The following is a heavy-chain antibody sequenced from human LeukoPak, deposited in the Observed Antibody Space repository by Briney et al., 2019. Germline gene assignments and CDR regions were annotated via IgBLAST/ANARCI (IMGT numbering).Heavy chain of an antibody. CDR2: IYHSGST. V-gene: IGHV4-4*02. Sequence: SGTLSLTCAVSGGSISSSNWWSWVRQPPGKGLEWIGEIYHSGSTNYSPSLKSRVTISVDKSKNQFSLRLSSVTAADTAVYYCARDGSGSSTIEDYWGQGTLVTVSS. CDR1: GGSISSSNW. D-gene: IGHD2-2*01. J-gene: IGHJ4*02. CDR3: ARDGSGSSTIEDY.